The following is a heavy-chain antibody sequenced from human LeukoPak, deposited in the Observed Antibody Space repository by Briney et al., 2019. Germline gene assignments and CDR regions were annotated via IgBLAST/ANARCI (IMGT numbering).Heavy chain of an antibody. CDR1: GFTFSSYA. CDR2: ISGSGGST. J-gene: IGHJ4*02. CDR3: VKRSNYAYFDY. Sequence: GGSLRLSCAASGFTFSSYAMNWVRQAPGKGLEWVSAISGSGGSTYYANSVKGRLTISRDNPENALYLQMSSLRAEDTAVYYCVKRSNYAYFDYWGQGTLVTVSS. D-gene: IGHD1-7*01. V-gene: IGHV3-64D*06.